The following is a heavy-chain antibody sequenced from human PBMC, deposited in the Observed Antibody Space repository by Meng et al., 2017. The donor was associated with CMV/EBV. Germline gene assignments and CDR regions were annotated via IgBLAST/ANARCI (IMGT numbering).Heavy chain of an antibody. D-gene: IGHD3-9*01. V-gene: IGHV1-18*01. J-gene: IGHJ6*02. Sequence: ASVKVSCKASGYTFTSYGIRWLRQATGQGLEWMGWISAYNGNTNYAQKLQGRVTMTTDTSTSTAYMELRSLRSDDTAVYYCARGGIRYPYYYGMDVWGQGTTVTVSS. CDR3: ARGGIRYPYYYGMDV. CDR2: ISAYNGNT. CDR1: GYTFTSYG.